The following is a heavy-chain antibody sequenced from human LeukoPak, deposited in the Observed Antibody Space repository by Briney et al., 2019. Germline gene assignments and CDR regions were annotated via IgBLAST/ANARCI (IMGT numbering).Heavy chain of an antibody. D-gene: IGHD3-3*01. CDR1: GGSISGYY. CDR2: LYYMRGA. J-gene: IGHJ3*02. V-gene: IGHV4-59*01. CDR3: ARDLRVTRGAFDI. Sequence: SETLSLTCTVSGGSISGYYWSWSRQPPGKGVEWIGNLYYMRGAWYKSSLKSRVTTSVDTSRNEFSLKLSSVTAADTAVYYCARDLRVTRGAFDIWGQGTMVTVSS.